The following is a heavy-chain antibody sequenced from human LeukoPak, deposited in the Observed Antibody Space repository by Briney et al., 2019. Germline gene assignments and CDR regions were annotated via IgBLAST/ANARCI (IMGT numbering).Heavy chain of an antibody. V-gene: IGHV4-34*01. CDR3: ARPDYYDGGMDV. CDR2: INHSGST. Sequence: SETLSLTCAVYGGSFSGYYWSWIRQPPEKGLEWIGEINHSGSTYYNPSLKSRVTISVDTSKNQFSLKLSSVTAADTAVYYCARPDYYDGGMDVWGQGTTVTVSS. D-gene: IGHD3-22*01. J-gene: IGHJ6*02. CDR1: GGSFSGYY.